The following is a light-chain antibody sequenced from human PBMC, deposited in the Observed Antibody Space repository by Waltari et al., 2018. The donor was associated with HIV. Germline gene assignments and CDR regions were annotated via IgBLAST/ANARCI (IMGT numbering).Light chain of an antibody. V-gene: IGKV3-15*01. CDR3: QQYDGWSPWT. CDR2: GAS. J-gene: IGKJ1*01. CDR1: QSFSRN. Sequence: EIELTQSPATLSLSPGERATLSCRASQSFSRNLAWYQQKPGQAPRLLIYGASTRATGIPARFSGSESGTEFTLTISSLQSEDFAVYYCQQYDGWSPWTFGQGTKVEIK.